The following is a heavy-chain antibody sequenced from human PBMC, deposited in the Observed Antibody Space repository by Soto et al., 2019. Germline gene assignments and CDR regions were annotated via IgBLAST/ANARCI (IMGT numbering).Heavy chain of an antibody. CDR1: GYTSTCYA. CDR3: ATGYCTNGVCYPNYGMDV. Sequence: SVKVSCKASGYTSTCYAMHWVRQAPGQRLEWMGWINAGNGNTKYSQKFQGRVTITRDTSASTAYMELSSLRSEDTAVYYCATGYCTNGVCYPNYGMDVWCQGTTVTVSS. J-gene: IGHJ6*02. V-gene: IGHV1-3*01. D-gene: IGHD2-8*01. CDR2: INAGNGNT.